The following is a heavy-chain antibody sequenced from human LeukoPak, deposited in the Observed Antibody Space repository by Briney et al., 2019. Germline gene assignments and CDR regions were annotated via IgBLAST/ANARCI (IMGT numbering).Heavy chain of an antibody. D-gene: IGHD3-10*01. J-gene: IGHJ6*03. CDR2: IRYDGSNK. Sequence: GGSLRLSCAASGFTFSSYGMHWVRQAPGKGLEWVAFIRYDGSNKYYADSVKGRFTISRDNSKNTLYLQMNSLRAEDTAVYYCAKEEGFGDGDYYYMDVWGKGTTVTISS. CDR1: GFTFSSYG. CDR3: AKEEGFGDGDYYYMDV. V-gene: IGHV3-30*02.